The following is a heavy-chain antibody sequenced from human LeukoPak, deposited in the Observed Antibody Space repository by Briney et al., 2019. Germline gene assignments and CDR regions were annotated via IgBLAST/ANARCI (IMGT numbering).Heavy chain of an antibody. CDR3: ARVDTAMVTIDY. CDR2: IYTSGST. Sequence: SETLSLTCTVSAGAISSGSYHWSWIRQPAGKGLGWIGRIYTSGSTNYNPSLKSRVTISVDTSKNQFSLKLSSVTAADTAVYYCARVDTAMVTIDYWGQGTLVTVSS. D-gene: IGHD5-18*01. CDR1: AGAISSGSYH. V-gene: IGHV4-61*02. J-gene: IGHJ4*02.